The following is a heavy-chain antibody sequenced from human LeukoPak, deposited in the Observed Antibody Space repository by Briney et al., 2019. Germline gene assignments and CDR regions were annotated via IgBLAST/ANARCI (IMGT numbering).Heavy chain of an antibody. D-gene: IGHD1-26*01. V-gene: IGHV4-59*08. CDR2: IYYSGST. CDR1: GGSITSDH. Sequence: PSETLSLTCTVSGGSITSDHWNWIRQPPGKGLEWIGCIYYSGSTYYNPSLKSRVTISVDTSKNQFSLKLSSVTAADTAVYYCARQWELGYFDYWGQGTLVTVSS. CDR3: ARQWELGYFDY. J-gene: IGHJ4*02.